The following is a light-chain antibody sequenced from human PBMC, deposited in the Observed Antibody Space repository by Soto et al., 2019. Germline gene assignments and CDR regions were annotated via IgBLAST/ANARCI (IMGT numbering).Light chain of an antibody. CDR2: TVP. V-gene: IGKV1-33*01. Sequence: DIQMTQSPSSLSASLGDRVTITCRASQDISTYLNWYQQKPGKAPNLLIYTVPNLETEVQSRFSGSGSGTVFTLTISALQPEDIATYYCQQYNSLPYTFGQGTRLEIE. J-gene: IGKJ2*01. CDR3: QQYNSLPYT. CDR1: QDISTY.